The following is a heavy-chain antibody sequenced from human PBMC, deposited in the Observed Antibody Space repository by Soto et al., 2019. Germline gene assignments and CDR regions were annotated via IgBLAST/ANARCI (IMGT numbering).Heavy chain of an antibody. CDR1: GGTFSSYA. V-gene: IGHV1-69*01. J-gene: IGHJ2*01. CDR2: IIPIFGTA. CDR3: ARGGLDYGDLYWYFDL. Sequence: QVQLVQSGAEVKKPGSSVKVSCKASGGTFSSYAISWVRQAPGQGLEWMGGIIPIFGTANYAQKFQGRVTITADESTSTAYMGLSSLRSEDTAVYYCARGGLDYGDLYWYFDLWGRGTLVTVSS. D-gene: IGHD4-17*01.